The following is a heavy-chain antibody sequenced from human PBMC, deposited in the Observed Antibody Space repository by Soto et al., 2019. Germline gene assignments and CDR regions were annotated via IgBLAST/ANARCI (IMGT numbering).Heavy chain of an antibody. V-gene: IGHV3-21*06. D-gene: IGHD2-15*01. Sequence: EVHLVESGGGLVKPGGSLRLSCAVSGFTFSSCTMNWVRQAPGKGLEWVSSISPSSGHIYYADSVTGRFTISRDNAKNSLFLQMNSLRGEDTAVYYCSGCSGGACHKNYGMDVWGQGTTVTVSS. CDR3: SGCSGGACHKNYGMDV. CDR1: GFTFSSCT. CDR2: ISPSSGHI. J-gene: IGHJ6*02.